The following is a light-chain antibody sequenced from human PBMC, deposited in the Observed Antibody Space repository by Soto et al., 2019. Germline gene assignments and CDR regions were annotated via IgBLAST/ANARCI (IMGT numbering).Light chain of an antibody. CDR2: EDN. V-gene: IGLV6-57*04. CDR1: SGSIASNY. Sequence: NFMLTQPHSVSESPGKTVTISCTRISGSIASNYVQWYQQRPGSAPTTVIYEDNQRPSGVPDRFSGSIDSSSNSASLTISGLKTEDEADYYCQSYDSSNLWVFGGGTQLTVL. CDR3: QSYDSSNLWV. J-gene: IGLJ3*02.